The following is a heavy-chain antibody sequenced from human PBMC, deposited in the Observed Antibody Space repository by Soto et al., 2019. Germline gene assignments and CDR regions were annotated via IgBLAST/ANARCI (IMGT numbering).Heavy chain of an antibody. Sequence: SETLSLTCAVYGGSFSGYYWSWIRQPPGKGLEWIGEINHSGSTNYNPSLKSRVTISVDTSKNQFSLKLSSVTAADTAVYYCARARGYSYGTIDYWGQGTLVTVSS. D-gene: IGHD5-18*01. CDR2: INHSGST. CDR3: ARARGYSYGTIDY. CDR1: GGSFSGYY. J-gene: IGHJ4*02. V-gene: IGHV4-34*01.